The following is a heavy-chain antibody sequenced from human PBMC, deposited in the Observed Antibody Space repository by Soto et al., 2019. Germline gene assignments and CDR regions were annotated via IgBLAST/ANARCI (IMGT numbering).Heavy chain of an antibody. CDR2: IYYSGST. Sequence: SETLSLTCTVSGGSISSSSYYWGWIRQPPGKGLEWIGSIYYSGSTYYNPSLKSRVTISVDTSKNQFSLKLDSVTAADTAVYYCARAKYSTSWYIFDNWGQGTLVTVSS. CDR3: ARAKYSTSWYIFDN. D-gene: IGHD6-13*01. CDR1: GGSISSSSYY. J-gene: IGHJ4*02. V-gene: IGHV4-39*07.